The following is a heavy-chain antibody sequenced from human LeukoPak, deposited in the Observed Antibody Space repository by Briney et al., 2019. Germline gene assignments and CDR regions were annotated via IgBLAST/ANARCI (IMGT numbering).Heavy chain of an antibody. CDR2: IYHSGST. J-gene: IGHJ4*02. V-gene: IGHV4-38-2*02. CDR1: GYSISSGYY. Sequence: PSETLSLTCAVSGYSISSGYYWGWIRQPPGKGLEWIGSIYHSGSTYYNPSLKSRVTISVDTSKNQFSLKLGSVTAADTAVYYCAREDSSGLDYWGQGTLVTVSS. D-gene: IGHD6-19*01. CDR3: AREDSSGLDY.